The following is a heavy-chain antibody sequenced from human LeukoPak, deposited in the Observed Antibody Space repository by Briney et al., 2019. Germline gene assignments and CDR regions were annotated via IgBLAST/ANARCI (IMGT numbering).Heavy chain of an antibody. CDR1: GYTFTSYG. V-gene: IGHV1-18*01. CDR3: ARGYYYDSSGSYFDY. Sequence: ASVKVSCKASGYTFTSYGISWVRQAPGQGLEWMGWISAYNGNTNYAQKLQGRVAMTTDTSTSTAYMELSSLRSDDTAVYYCARGYYYDSSGSYFDYWGQGTLVTVSS. D-gene: IGHD3-22*01. J-gene: IGHJ4*02. CDR2: ISAYNGNT.